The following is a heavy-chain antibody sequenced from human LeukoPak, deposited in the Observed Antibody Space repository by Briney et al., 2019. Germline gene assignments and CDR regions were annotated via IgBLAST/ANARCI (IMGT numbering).Heavy chain of an antibody. D-gene: IGHD2-2*01. CDR3: ARQLLTIPAWFDP. CDR1: GGSISSHY. Sequence: SETLSLTCTVSGGSISSHYWSWIRQPPGKGLEWIGYIYYSGSTNYNPSLKSRVTISVDTSKNQFSLKLSSVTAADTAVYYYARQLLTIPAWFDPWGQGTLVTVSS. J-gene: IGHJ5*02. V-gene: IGHV4-59*11. CDR2: IYYSGST.